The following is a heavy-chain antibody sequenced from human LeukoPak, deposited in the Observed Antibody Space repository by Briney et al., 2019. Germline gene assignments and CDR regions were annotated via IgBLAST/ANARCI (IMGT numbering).Heavy chain of an antibody. CDR1: GYTFTGYY. CDR3: ARLGYCSGGSCYVNFDY. J-gene: IGHJ4*02. V-gene: IGHV1-2*02. D-gene: IGHD2-15*01. Sequence: ASVKVSCKASGYTFTGYYMHWVRQAPGQGLEWTGWINPNSGGTNYAQKFQGRVTMTRDTSISTAYMELSRLRSDDTAVYYCARLGYCSGGSCYVNFDYWGQGTLVTVSS. CDR2: INPNSGGT.